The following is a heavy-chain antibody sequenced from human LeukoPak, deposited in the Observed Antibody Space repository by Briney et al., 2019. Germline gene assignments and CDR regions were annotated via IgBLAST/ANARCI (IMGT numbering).Heavy chain of an antibody. CDR1: GFTFSSYG. CDR2: ISGSGGST. V-gene: IGHV3-23*01. Sequence: GGSLRLSCAASGFTFSSYGMHWVRQAPGKGLEWVSAISGSGGSTYYADSVKGRFTISRDNSKNTLYLQMNSLRAEDTAVYYCALRGYYYYGMDVWGQGTTVTVSS. J-gene: IGHJ6*02. CDR3: ALRGYYYYGMDV.